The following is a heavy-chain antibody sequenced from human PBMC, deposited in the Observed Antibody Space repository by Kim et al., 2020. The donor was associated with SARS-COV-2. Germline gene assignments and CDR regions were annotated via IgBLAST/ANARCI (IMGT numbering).Heavy chain of an antibody. CDR2: ISGSGGST. CDR1: GFTFSSYA. D-gene: IGHD6-19*01. J-gene: IGHJ4*02. CDR3: AKPQLSRGQQWLVLDFDY. Sequence: GGSLRLSCAASGFTFSSYAMSWVRQAPGKGLEWVSAISGSGGSTYYADSVKGRFTISRDNSKNTLYLQMNSLRAEDTAVYYCAKPQLSRGQQWLVLDFDYWGQGTLVTVSS. V-gene: IGHV3-23*01.